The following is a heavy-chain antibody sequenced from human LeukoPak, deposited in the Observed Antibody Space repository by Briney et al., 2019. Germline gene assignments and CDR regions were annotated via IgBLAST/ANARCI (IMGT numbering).Heavy chain of an antibody. CDR1: GGSISSGGYS. J-gene: IGHJ4*02. CDR2: IYHSGST. CDR3: ARGPRVYYDILTGYLD. Sequence: SETLSLTCAVSGGSISSGGYSWSWIRQPPGTGLEWIGYIYHSGSTYYNPSLKSRVTMSVDRSKNQFSLKLSSVTAADTAVYYCARGPRVYYDILTGYLDWGQGTLVTVSS. V-gene: IGHV4-30-2*01. D-gene: IGHD3-9*01.